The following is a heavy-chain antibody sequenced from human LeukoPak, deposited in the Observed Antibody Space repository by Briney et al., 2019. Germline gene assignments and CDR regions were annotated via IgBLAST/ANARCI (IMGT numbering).Heavy chain of an antibody. CDR2: ITYSGST. J-gene: IGHJ4*02. D-gene: IGHD1-26*01. CDR1: GGSISSSTYY. Sequence: KASETLSLTCTVFGGSISSSTYYWAWIRQSPGKGLEWIGSITYSGSTYYNPSLESRVTISVDTSKNQFSLRLISVTAVDTAVYYCARQGVGATDCWGQGTLVTVSS. V-gene: IGHV4-39*01. CDR3: ARQGVGATDC.